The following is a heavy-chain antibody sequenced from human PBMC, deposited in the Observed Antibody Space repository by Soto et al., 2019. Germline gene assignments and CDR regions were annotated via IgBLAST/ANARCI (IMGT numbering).Heavy chain of an antibody. J-gene: IGHJ4*02. D-gene: IGHD6-19*01. CDR3: AKDHGYSSGWYYFDY. CDR2: ISYDGSNK. Sequence: GGSLRLSCAASGFTFSSYGMHWVRQAPGKGLEWVAVISYDGSNKYYADSVKGRFTISRDNSKNTLYLQMNSLRAEDTAVYYCAKDHGYSSGWYYFDYWGQGTLVTVSS. V-gene: IGHV3-30*18. CDR1: GFTFSSYG.